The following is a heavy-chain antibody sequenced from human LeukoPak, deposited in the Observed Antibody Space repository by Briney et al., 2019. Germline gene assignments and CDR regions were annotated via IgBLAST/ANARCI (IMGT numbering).Heavy chain of an antibody. Sequence: GASAKVSCKASGYTFTGYYMHWVRQAPGQGLEWMGWINPNSGGTNYAQKFQGRVTMTRDTSISTAYMELSRLRSDDTAVYYCARENWNDVHYYYYYMDVWGKGTTVTVSS. CDR1: GYTFTGYY. CDR3: ARENWNDVHYYYYYMDV. J-gene: IGHJ6*03. V-gene: IGHV1-2*02. CDR2: INPNSGGT. D-gene: IGHD1-1*01.